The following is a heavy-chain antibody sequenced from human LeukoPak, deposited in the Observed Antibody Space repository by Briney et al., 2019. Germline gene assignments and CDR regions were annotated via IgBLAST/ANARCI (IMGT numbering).Heavy chain of an antibody. V-gene: IGHV4-4*07. CDR1: NGSISIYY. CDR2: ISASGST. CDR3: AREITVTRPFDY. Sequence: SETLSLTCTVSNGSISIYYWSWVRQPAGKGLEWIGRISASGSTNYNPSLKGRVTMSVDTSKNQFSLKLSSVTAADTAVYYCAREITVTRPFDYWGQGTLVTVSS. J-gene: IGHJ4*02. D-gene: IGHD4-17*01.